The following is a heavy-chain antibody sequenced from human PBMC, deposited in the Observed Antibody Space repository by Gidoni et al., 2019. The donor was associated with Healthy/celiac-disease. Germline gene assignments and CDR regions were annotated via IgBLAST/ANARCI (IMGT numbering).Heavy chain of an antibody. D-gene: IGHD2-21*02. Sequence: QVQLVESGGGVVQPGRSLRLSCAASGFTFSSYGMHWVRQAPGKGLEWVAVISYDGSNKYYADSVKGRFTISRDNSKNTLYLQMNSLRAEDTAVYYCAKHPGGDSYYFDYWGQGTLVTVSS. CDR1: GFTFSSYG. CDR2: ISYDGSNK. V-gene: IGHV3-30*18. J-gene: IGHJ4*02. CDR3: AKHPGGDSYYFDY.